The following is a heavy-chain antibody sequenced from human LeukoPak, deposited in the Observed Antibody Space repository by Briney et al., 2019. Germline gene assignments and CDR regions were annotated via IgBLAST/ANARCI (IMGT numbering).Heavy chain of an antibody. D-gene: IGHD5-12*01. CDR3: ARLLSVADYYYYYMDV. V-gene: IGHV4-34*01. CDR1: GGSFSGYY. J-gene: IGHJ6*03. CDR2: INHSGST. Sequence: SETLSLTCAVYGGSFSGYYWSWIRQPPGKGLEWIGEINHSGSTNYNPSLKSRVTISVDTSKNQFSLKLSSVTAADTAVYYCARLLSVADYYYYYMDVWGKGTTVTISS.